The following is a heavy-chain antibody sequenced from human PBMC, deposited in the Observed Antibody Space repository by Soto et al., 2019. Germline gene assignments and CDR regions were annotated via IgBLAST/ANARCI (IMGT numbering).Heavy chain of an antibody. V-gene: IGHV3-21*01. D-gene: IGHD6-13*01. CDR3: ARDRQTTPWYAAYY. CDR2: ISGSGGYI. CDR1: GFTFSSYS. J-gene: IGHJ4*02. Sequence: GGSLRLSCEGSGFTFSSYSMNWVRQAPGKGLEWVSSISGSGGYIYYADSVKGRFTISRDNAKNSLYLQMTSLRDEDTALYYCARDRQTTPWYAAYYCGQGSLVTVSS.